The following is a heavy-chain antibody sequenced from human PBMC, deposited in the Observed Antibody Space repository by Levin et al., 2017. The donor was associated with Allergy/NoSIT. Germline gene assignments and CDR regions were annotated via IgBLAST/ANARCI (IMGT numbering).Heavy chain of an antibody. Sequence: GGSLRLSCTASGFTFGDYGVSWVRQAPGKGLEWLGFIRSKAYAATTEYAASVKGRFTISRDDSKGIAYLQMSSLKTEDTAVYYCTREGERSYYFDYWGQGTLVTVSS. D-gene: IGHD1-26*01. J-gene: IGHJ4*02. V-gene: IGHV3-49*04. CDR3: TREGERSYYFDY. CDR1: GFTFGDYG. CDR2: IRSKAYAATT.